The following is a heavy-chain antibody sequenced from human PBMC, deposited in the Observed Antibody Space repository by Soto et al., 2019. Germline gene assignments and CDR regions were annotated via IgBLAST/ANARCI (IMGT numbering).Heavy chain of an antibody. CDR3: ARDLYQAEPGDLTIGY. CDR1: GFTFSSYW. V-gene: IGHV3-7*03. J-gene: IGHJ4*02. CDR2: IKQDGSEK. Sequence: GGSLRLSCAASGFTFSSYWMSWVRQAPGKGLEWVANIKQDGSEKYYVDSVKGRFTISRDNAKNSLYLQMNSLRAEDKAVYYCARDLYQAEPGDLTIGYWGQGTLVTVSS. D-gene: IGHD2-2*01.